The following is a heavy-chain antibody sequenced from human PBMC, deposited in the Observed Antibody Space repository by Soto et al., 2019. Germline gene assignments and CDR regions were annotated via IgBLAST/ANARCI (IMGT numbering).Heavy chain of an antibody. CDR3: GTGRSSHWFEY. Sequence: PGESLRISWKGSGYSFSTCSIGWVRQMPGKGLEWMGNIHSGDSNARYSPSFQGQVTISVDKSISTAYLQWSSLKASDTALYYCGTGRSSHWFEYWGQGTLVPVSS. J-gene: IGHJ4*02. CDR1: GYSFSTCS. CDR2: IHSGDSNA. D-gene: IGHD6-13*01. V-gene: IGHV5-51*01.